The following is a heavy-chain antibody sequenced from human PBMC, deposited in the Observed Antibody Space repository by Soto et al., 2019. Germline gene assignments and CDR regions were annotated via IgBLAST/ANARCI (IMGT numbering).Heavy chain of an antibody. J-gene: IGHJ6*03. CDR3: ARLYSGYDYDYYYYYMDV. D-gene: IGHD5-12*01. Sequence: SQTLSLTRAISGDSVSSNSAAWNWIRQSPSRGLEWLGRTYYRSKWYNDYAVSVKSRITINPDTSKNQFSLQLNSVTPEDTAVYYCARLYSGYDYDYYYYYMDVWGKGTTVTVSS. V-gene: IGHV6-1*01. CDR2: TYYRSKWYN. CDR1: GDSVSSNSAA.